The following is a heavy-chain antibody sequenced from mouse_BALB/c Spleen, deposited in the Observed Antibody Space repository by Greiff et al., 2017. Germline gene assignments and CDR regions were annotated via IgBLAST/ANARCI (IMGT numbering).Heavy chain of an antibody. CDR3: ARMGYDGRDYFDY. J-gene: IGHJ2*01. CDR2: INPNNGGT. CDR1: GYTFTEYT. Sequence: EVKLKESGPELVKPGASVKISCKTSGYTFTEYTMHWVKQSHGKSLEWIGGINPNNGGTSYNQKFKGKATLTVDKSSSTAYMELRSLTSEDSAVYYCARMGYDGRDYFDYWGQGTTLTVSS. D-gene: IGHD1-1*01. V-gene: IGHV1-18*01.